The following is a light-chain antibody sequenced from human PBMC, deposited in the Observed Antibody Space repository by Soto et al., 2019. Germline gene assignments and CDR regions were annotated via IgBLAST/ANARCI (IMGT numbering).Light chain of an antibody. V-gene: IGKV3-15*01. CDR1: QSISRS. CDR2: DAS. CDR3: HQYNSWPPGT. Sequence: EIVLTQSPGTLSVSPGERATLSCRASQSISRSLACYQQKPGQAPRLLISDASTRATVIPARFSGSGSGTEFTLTISSLQSEDFALYYCHQYNSWPPGTFGQGTKVDIK. J-gene: IGKJ2*01.